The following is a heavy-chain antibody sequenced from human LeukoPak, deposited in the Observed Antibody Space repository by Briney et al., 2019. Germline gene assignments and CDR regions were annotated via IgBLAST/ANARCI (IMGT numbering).Heavy chain of an antibody. CDR3: ARVVPAATANWFDP. V-gene: IGHV1-18*01. D-gene: IGHD2-2*01. CDR1: GYTFTSYG. Sequence: ASVKVSCKASGYTFTSYGISWVRQAPGQGLEWTGWISAYNGNANYAQKLQGRVTMTTDTSTSTAYMELRSLRSDDTAVYYCARVVPAATANWFDPWSQGTLVTVSS. CDR2: ISAYNGNA. J-gene: IGHJ5*02.